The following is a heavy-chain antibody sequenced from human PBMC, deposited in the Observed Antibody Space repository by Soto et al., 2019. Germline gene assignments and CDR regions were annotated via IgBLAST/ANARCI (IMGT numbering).Heavy chain of an antibody. V-gene: IGHV3-48*01. J-gene: IGHJ4*02. CDR2: ISSSSSTI. CDR3: ARGGVVVVPAAAVDY. Sequence: GGSLRLSCAASGFTFSSYSMNWVRQAPGKGLEWVSYISSSSSTIYYADSVKGRFTISRDNAKNSLYLQMNSLRAEDTAVYYCARGGVVVVPAAAVDYWGQGTLVTVSS. CDR1: GFTFSSYS. D-gene: IGHD2-2*01.